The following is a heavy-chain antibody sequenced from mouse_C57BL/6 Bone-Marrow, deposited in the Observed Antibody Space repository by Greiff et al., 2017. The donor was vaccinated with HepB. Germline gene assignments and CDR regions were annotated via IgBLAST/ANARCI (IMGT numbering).Heavy chain of an antibody. CDR2: ISSGGDYI. CDR1: GFTFSSYA. V-gene: IGHV5-9-1*02. D-gene: IGHD1-3*01. CDR3: TKVLAAFDV. J-gene: IGHJ1*03. Sequence: DVQLVESGGDLVKPGGSLKLSCAASGFTFSSYAMSWVRQTPEKRLEWVAYISSGGDYIYYADTVKGRFTISRDNARNTLYLQMSSLKSEDTAMYYCTKVLAAFDVWGTGTTVTVSS.